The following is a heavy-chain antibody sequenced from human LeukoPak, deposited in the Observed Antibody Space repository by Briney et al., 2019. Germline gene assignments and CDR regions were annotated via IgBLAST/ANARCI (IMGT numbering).Heavy chain of an antibody. V-gene: IGHV3-30*02. Sequence: PGGSLRLSCAASGFTFSSYGMHWVRQAPGKGLEWVAFIRYDGSNKYYADSVKGRFTISRDNSKNTLYLQMNSLRAEDTAVYYCATVMFPHGGWGSAFDIWGQGTMVTVSS. CDR2: IRYDGSNK. D-gene: IGHD6-19*01. J-gene: IGHJ3*02. CDR1: GFTFSSYG. CDR3: ATVMFPHGGWGSAFDI.